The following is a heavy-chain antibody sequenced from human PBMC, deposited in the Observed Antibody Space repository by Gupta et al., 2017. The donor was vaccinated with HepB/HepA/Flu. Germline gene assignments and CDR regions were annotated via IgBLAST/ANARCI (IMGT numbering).Heavy chain of an antibody. CDR2: INSDGSST. CDR3: VSWVAVPTDAFDT. D-gene: IGHD3-16*01. Sequence: EVQLVEAGGGLVQPGGSLRLSCAASGFTFSRYWMHWVRQAPGKGLVWVSRINSDGSSTSYADSVKGRFTISRDNAKHTLYLQMDSLRAEDTAVYYCVSWVAVPTDAFDTWGQGTMVTVSS. CDR1: GFTFSRYW. J-gene: IGHJ3*02. V-gene: IGHV3-74*01.